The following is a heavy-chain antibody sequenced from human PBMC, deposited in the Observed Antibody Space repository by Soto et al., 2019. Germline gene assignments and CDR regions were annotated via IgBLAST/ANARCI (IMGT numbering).Heavy chain of an antibody. J-gene: IGHJ4*02. V-gene: IGHV3-11*01. CDR2: ISSSDSIV. CDR1: GFTFSDYY. CDR3: ARDLGYYDSSGYFDY. D-gene: IGHD3-22*01. Sequence: LRLSCAASGFTFSDYYMSWIRQAPGKGLEWVSYISSSDSIVSYADSVKGRFTISRDNAKNSLYLQMNSLRAEDTAVYFCARDLGYYDSSGYFDYWGQGTLVTVSS.